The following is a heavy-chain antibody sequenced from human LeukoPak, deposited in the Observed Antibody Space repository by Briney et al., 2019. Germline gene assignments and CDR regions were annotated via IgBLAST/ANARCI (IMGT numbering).Heavy chain of an antibody. CDR3: ARAGYDSSGYSNY. Sequence: SETLSLTCAVYGGSFSGYYWSWIRQPPGKGLEWIGEINHSGSTNYNPSLKSRVTISVDTSKNQFSLKLSSVTAADTAVYYCARAGYDSSGYSNYWGQGTLVPVSS. CDR1: GGSFSGYY. V-gene: IGHV4-34*01. D-gene: IGHD3-22*01. J-gene: IGHJ4*02. CDR2: INHSGST.